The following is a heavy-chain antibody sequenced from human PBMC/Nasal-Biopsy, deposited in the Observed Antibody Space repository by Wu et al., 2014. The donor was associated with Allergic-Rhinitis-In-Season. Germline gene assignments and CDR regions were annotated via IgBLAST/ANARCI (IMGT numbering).Heavy chain of an antibody. V-gene: IGHV3-9*01. J-gene: IGHJ6*02. CDR1: GFTFDDDA. Sequence: LRLSCAASGFTFDDDAMHWVRQAPGKGLEWVSGISWDSGSIHYADSVKGRFTISRDNAKYFVYLQMNSLRAEDTALYYCARGSRIVEGDRTYYYGMDVWGQGTTVTVSS. CDR2: ISWDSGSI. D-gene: IGHD3-10*01. CDR3: ARGSRIVEGDRTYYYGMDV.